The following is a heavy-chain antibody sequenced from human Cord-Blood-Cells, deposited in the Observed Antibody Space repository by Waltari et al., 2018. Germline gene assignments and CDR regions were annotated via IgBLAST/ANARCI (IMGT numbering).Heavy chain of an antibody. CDR3: ARDGDDSSGYYFDY. CDR1: GGSISSYY. Sequence: QVQLQESGPGLVKPSETLSLTCTVSGGSISSYYWSWIRQPAGKGLEWIGRIYTSGSTTSNPPLKSRVTMSVDTSKNQFSLKLSSVTAADTAVYYCARDGDDSSGYYFDYWGQGTLVTVSS. D-gene: IGHD3-22*01. CDR2: IYTSGST. V-gene: IGHV4-4*07. J-gene: IGHJ4*02.